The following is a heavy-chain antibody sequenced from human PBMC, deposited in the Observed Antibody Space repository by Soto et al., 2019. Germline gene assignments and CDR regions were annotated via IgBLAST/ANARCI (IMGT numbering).Heavy chain of an antibody. D-gene: IGHD3-10*01. CDR1: GFIFDDFA. Sequence: ELQLVESGGGLVQPGRSLRLSCAASGFIFDDFAMHWVRQGPGKGLEWVSGISWNSDRIDYADSVKGRFTISRDNAKNSLYLQMNSLRPEDTALYYCAKDYYGFYGSGSSRIDYWGQGTLVTVSS. CDR2: ISWNSDRI. CDR3: AKDYYGFYGSGSSRIDY. V-gene: IGHV3-9*01. J-gene: IGHJ4*02.